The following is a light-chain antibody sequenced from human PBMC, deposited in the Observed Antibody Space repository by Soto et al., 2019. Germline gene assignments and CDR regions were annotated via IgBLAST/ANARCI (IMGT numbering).Light chain of an antibody. CDR1: QSISSH. J-gene: IGKJ4*01. Sequence: DIQMTQSPSSLSASVGDRFTITCRSSQSISSHLNWYQQKPGKAPKLLIYAASSLQGGVPSRFSGSGSGTDFTLTISSLQPEDFTTYYCQQSYSTPLTFGGGTKVDIK. CDR2: AAS. CDR3: QQSYSTPLT. V-gene: IGKV1-39*01.